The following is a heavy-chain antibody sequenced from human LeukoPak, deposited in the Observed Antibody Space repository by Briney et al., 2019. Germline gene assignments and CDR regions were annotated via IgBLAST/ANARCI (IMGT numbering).Heavy chain of an antibody. CDR1: GFAFSSW. D-gene: IGHD3-16*01. J-gene: IGHJ4*02. CDR3: ARDPDHGAVDY. V-gene: IGHV3-7*01. CDR2: IKEDGSAK. Sequence: GGSLRLSCAASGFAFSSWMSWLRQAPGKGLEWVADIKEDGSAKYYVDSVKGRFTISRDNAKNSLYLQMNSLRVEDTAVYYCARDPDHGAVDYWGQGTLVTVSS.